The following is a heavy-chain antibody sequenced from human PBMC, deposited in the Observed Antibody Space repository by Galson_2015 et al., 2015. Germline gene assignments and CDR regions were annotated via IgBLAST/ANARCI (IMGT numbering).Heavy chain of an antibody. CDR3: ATSNADVYCSGCSCYLDS. D-gene: IGHD2-15*01. CDR2: LLPIYGTP. CDR1: GGTFSIFA. J-gene: IGHJ4*02. V-gene: IGHV1-69*13. Sequence: SVKVSCKASGGTFSIFAISWVRQAPGQRLEWMGGLLPIYGTPNYAQKFQGRVTITADESTSTAYMELSSLTSEDTAVFYCATSNADVYCSGCSCYLDSWGQGTLVTVSS.